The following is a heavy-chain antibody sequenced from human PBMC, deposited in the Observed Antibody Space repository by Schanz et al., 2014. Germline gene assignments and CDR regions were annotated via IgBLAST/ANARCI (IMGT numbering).Heavy chain of an antibody. CDR2: ITGASDHI. CDR1: GFIFGSSV. J-gene: IGHJ3*02. D-gene: IGHD3-10*01. Sequence: EVQLLESGGGLIQPGGSLRLSCAASGFIFGSSVMAWVRQAPGKGLEWVSGITGASDHIDYAESVKGRFTISRDNSKNTLYLQMDSLRAEDTAVYYCAKGRFGELRAFDIWGQGTMVTVSS. V-gene: IGHV3-23*01. CDR3: AKGRFGELRAFDI.